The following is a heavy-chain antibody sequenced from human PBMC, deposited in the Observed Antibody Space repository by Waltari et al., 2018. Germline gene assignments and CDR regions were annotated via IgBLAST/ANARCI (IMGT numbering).Heavy chain of an antibody. Sequence: QVQLQQWGAGLLKPSETLSLTCAVYGGSFSGYYWSWIRQPPGKGLEWIGEINHSGSTNDNPSLRSRVTISVDTSKNQFSLKLSSVTAADTAVYCCASRRRYSSVGMDVWGQGTTVTVSS. CDR3: ASRRRYSSVGMDV. CDR1: GGSFSGYY. D-gene: IGHD6-25*01. CDR2: INHSGST. J-gene: IGHJ6*02. V-gene: IGHV4-34*01.